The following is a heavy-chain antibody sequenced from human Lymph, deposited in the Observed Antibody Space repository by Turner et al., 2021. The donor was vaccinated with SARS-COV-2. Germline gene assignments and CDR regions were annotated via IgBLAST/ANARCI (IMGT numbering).Heavy chain of an antibody. J-gene: IGHJ6*02. Sequence: QVQMVESGGAVVQSGRSLRLSCAASGFTFSSYGMHWVRQAPGKGLEWVAVISYDGSNKYYADSVKGRFTISRDNSKNTLYLQMNSLRAEDTAVYYCAKVRSIFGVVIGGMDVWGQGTTVTVSS. V-gene: IGHV3-30*18. CDR3: AKVRSIFGVVIGGMDV. CDR1: GFTFSSYG. D-gene: IGHD3-3*01. CDR2: ISYDGSNK.